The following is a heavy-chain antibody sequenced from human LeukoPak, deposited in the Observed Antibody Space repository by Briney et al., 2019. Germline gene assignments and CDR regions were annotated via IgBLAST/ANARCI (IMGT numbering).Heavy chain of an antibody. V-gene: IGHV1-8*01. Sequence: ASVTVSCTASGYTFTRYDINWVRQARGQGREWMGWMNPNGGNTRYAQKFQGRVTMTRNTSISTAYMELSSLRSDDTAVYYCARLVVRGVIRYYYMHVWGKGTTVTISS. J-gene: IGHJ6*03. CDR3: ARLVVRGVIRYYYMHV. CDR2: MNPNGGNT. D-gene: IGHD3-10*01. CDR1: GYTFTRYD.